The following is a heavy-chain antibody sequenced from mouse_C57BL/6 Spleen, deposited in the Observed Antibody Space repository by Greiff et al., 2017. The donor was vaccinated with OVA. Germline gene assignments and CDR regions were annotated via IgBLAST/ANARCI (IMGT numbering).Heavy chain of an antibody. J-gene: IGHJ2*01. CDR3: ARLDSSGYKGY. Sequence: QVQLQQPGAELVMPGASVKLSCKASGYTFTSYWMHWVKQRPGQGLEWIGEIDPSDSYTNYNQKFKGKSTLTVDKSSSTAYMQLSSLTSEDSAVYYCARLDSSGYKGYWGQGTTLTVSS. V-gene: IGHV1-69*01. CDR1: GYTFTSYW. CDR2: IDPSDSYT. D-gene: IGHD3-2*02.